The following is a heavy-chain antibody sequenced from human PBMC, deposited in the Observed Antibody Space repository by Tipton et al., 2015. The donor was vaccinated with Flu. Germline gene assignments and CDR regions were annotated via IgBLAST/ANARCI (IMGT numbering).Heavy chain of an antibody. J-gene: IGHJ3*02. Sequence: MQLVQSGAEVKKPGESLKISCKGSGYRFTSYWIGWVRQMPGKGLEWMGVIYPADSNTRYSPSFQGQVTISADKSITTAYLQWSSLKVSATAMFYCARASRPSTFDIWGQGTMVTVSS. CDR1: GYRFTSYW. D-gene: IGHD1-1*01. CDR3: ARASRPSTFDI. V-gene: IGHV5-51*01. CDR2: IYPADSNT.